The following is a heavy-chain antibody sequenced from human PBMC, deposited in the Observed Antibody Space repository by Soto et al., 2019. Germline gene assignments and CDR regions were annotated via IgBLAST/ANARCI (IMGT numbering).Heavy chain of an antibody. CDR1: GFTFSSYW. V-gene: IGHV3-7*01. D-gene: IGHD6-6*01. Sequence: EVQLVESGGGLVQPGGSLRLSCAASGFTFSSYWMSWVRQAPGKGLEWVPNIKHDGSEKYYVDSVKGRFTISSDNDKNSMYLQMKSLRAEDTAVYYGARSIAARLNWFDPWHQGALVTVAS. J-gene: IGHJ5*02. CDR2: IKHDGSEK. CDR3: ARSIAARLNWFDP.